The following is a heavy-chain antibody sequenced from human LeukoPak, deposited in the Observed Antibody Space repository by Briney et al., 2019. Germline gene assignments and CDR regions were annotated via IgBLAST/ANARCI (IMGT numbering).Heavy chain of an antibody. CDR3: ARGFDWLFYTFDY. CDR1: GGTFSSYA. D-gene: IGHD3/OR15-3a*01. V-gene: IGHV1-69*13. Sequence: SVKVSCKASGGTFSSYAISWVRQAPGQGLEWMGGIIPIFGTANYAQKFQGRVTITADESTSTAYMELSSLRSEDTAVYYCARGFDWLFYTFDYWGQGTLVTVSS. J-gene: IGHJ4*02. CDR2: IIPIFGTA.